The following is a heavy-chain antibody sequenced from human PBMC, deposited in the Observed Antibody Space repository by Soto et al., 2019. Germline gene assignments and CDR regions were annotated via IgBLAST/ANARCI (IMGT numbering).Heavy chain of an antibody. D-gene: IGHD3-10*02. Sequence: KGQERVAVIWYDGSNKYYADSVKGRFTISRDNSKNTLYLQMNSLRAEDTAVYFFFFQAEDGIRDVRSVSAFLMNRSSDL. CDR2: IWYDGSNK. J-gene: IGHJ2*01. CDR3: FFQAEDGIRDVRSVSAFLMNRSSDL. V-gene: IGHV3-33*01.